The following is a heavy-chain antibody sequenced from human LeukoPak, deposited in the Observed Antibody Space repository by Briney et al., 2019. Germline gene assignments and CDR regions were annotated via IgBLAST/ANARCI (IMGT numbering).Heavy chain of an antibody. V-gene: IGHV3-9*01. CDR2: ISWNSGSI. Sequence: PGGSLRLSCAASGFTFDDYAMHWVRQAPGKGLEWVSGISWNSGSIGYADSVKGRFTISRDNSKNTLYLQMNSLRAEDTAVYYCAKDLRYCSSTSCYEYAFDIWGQGTMVTVSS. D-gene: IGHD2-2*01. J-gene: IGHJ3*02. CDR3: AKDLRYCSSTSCYEYAFDI. CDR1: GFTFDDYA.